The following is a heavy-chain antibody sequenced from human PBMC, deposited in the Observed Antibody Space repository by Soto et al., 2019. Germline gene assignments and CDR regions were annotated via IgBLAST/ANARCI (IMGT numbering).Heavy chain of an antibody. CDR1: GGSISSYY. CDR3: ARETMVRESSIYYYYGMDV. D-gene: IGHD3-10*01. Sequence: PSETLSLTCTVSGGSISSYYWSWIRQPPGKGLEWIGYIYYSGSTNYNPSLKSRVTISVDTSKNQFSLKLSSLRSEDTAVYYCARETMVRESSIYYYYGMDVWGQGTTVTVS. V-gene: IGHV4-59*01. CDR2: IYYSGST. J-gene: IGHJ6*02.